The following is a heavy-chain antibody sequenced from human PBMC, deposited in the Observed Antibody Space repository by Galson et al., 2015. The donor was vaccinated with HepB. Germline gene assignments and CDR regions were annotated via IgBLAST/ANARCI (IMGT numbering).Heavy chain of an antibody. CDR1: GFSLSTSGVG. CDR2: IYWDDDR. D-gene: IGHD2-2*01. CDR3: AHNSLYCSSASCPSGAFDI. J-gene: IGHJ3*02. V-gene: IGHV2-5*02. Sequence: PALVKPTQTLTLTCTFSGFSLSTSGVGVGWIRQPPGKALEWLALIYWDDDRRYSPSLKSRLTITKDTSKNQVVLTMTNMDPADTATYYCAHNSLYCSSASCPSGAFDIWGQGTMVTVSS.